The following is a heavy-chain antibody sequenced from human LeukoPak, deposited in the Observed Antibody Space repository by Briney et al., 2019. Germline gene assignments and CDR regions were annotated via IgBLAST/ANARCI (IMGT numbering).Heavy chain of an antibody. Sequence: SETLSLTCAVYGGSITGYYWSWIRQTPGRGLEWVGEIHYTGATSYNPSLKSRVTMSVDTSKNQFSLKLSSVTAADTAVYYCAREHVIRYYMDVWGKGTTVTVSS. D-gene: IGHD3-16*02. CDR3: AREHVIRYYMDV. J-gene: IGHJ6*03. CDR2: IHYTGAT. CDR1: GGSITGYY. V-gene: IGHV4-34*10.